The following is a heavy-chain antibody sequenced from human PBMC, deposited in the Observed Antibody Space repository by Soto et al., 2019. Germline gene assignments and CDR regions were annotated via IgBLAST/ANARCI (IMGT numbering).Heavy chain of an antibody. D-gene: IGHD3-22*01. J-gene: IGHJ4*02. CDR2: IRSKANSYAT. Sequence: GGSLRLSCAASGFTFSGSTMHWVRQASWKGLEWVGRIRSKANSYATAYAASVKGRFTISRDDSKNTAYLQMNSLKTEDTAVYYCTRGPDYSESSGYSRFDYWGKGTLVNVSS. V-gene: IGHV3-73*01. CDR3: TRGPDYSESSGYSRFDY. CDR1: GFTFSGST.